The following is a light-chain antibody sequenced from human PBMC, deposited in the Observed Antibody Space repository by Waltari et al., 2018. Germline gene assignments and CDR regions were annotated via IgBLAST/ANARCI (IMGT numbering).Light chain of an antibody. CDR2: STA. CDR3: SAWDDDLNGLV. CDR1: SSNIGSYS. Sequence: QSVLTQPPSASGTPGQRVTISCSGGSSNIGSYSVSWYHQHPGTAPKVLLFSTAHRPSGVPDRFSGSKSGTSASLSVDGLQSEDEGDYYCSAWDDDLNGLVFGGGTKLTVL. J-gene: IGLJ2*01. V-gene: IGLV1-44*01.